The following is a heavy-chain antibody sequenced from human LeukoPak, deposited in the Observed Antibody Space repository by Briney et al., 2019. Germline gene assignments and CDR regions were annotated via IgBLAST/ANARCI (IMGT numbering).Heavy chain of an antibody. V-gene: IGHV3-74*03. Sequence: GGSLRLSCAASGFTFSSSWMHWVRQAPGKGLVWVSRINSHGSYTSYADSVKGRFTISRDNSKNTLYLQMNSLRAEDTAVYYCARDSSGYYYVPAESSGFDYWGQGTLVTVSS. J-gene: IGHJ4*02. CDR3: ARDSSGYYYVPAESSGFDY. CDR1: GFTFSSSW. CDR2: INSHGSYT. D-gene: IGHD3-22*01.